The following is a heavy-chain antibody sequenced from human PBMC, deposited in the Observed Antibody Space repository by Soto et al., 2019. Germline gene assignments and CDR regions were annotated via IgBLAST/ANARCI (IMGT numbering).Heavy chain of an antibody. CDR1: GFTFKIYA. D-gene: IGHD4-17*01. V-gene: IGHV3-30-3*01. J-gene: IGHJ6*02. CDR2: ISFDGSKK. Sequence: QAQLVESGGGVVQPGRSLRLSCAASGFTFKIYALHWVRQAPGKGLEWVAVISFDGSKKYYTDSVKGRFTISRDNLKNTLYLQMNNLRVEDAALYFCAREDDYGYRYINYGLDVWGQGTMVTVSS. CDR3: AREDDYGYRYINYGLDV.